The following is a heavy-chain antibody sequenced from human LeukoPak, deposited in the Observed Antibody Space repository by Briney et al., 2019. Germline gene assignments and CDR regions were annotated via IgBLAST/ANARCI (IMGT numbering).Heavy chain of an antibody. CDR3: PRGSEWDLLGSCDY. V-gene: IGHV3-30*02. D-gene: IGHD1-26*01. Sequence: GGSLRLSCAASGFTFSSYGMHWVRQAPGKGLEWVAFIRYDGSNKYYADSVKGRFTISRDNSKNTLYLQMNSLRAEDTAVYYCPRGSEWDLLGSCDYWGQGTLVTVSS. CDR2: IRYDGSNK. CDR1: GFTFSSYG. J-gene: IGHJ4*02.